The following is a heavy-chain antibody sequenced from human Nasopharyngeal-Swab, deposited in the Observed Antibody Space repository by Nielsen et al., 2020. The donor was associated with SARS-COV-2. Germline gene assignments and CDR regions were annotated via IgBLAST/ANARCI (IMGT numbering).Heavy chain of an antibody. Sequence: GGSLRLSCMASGYSFVNHWIGWVRQKPGKGLEWMGMVYPGNPEVAYSPSFQGQVTISADKSSNTAYLQWNSLRASDTAMYFCARRAARDGYNYEVDPWGQGTLVTVSS. V-gene: IGHV5-51*01. CDR1: GYSFVNHW. CDR3: ARRAARDGYNYEVDP. J-gene: IGHJ5*02. CDR2: VYPGNPEV. D-gene: IGHD5-24*01.